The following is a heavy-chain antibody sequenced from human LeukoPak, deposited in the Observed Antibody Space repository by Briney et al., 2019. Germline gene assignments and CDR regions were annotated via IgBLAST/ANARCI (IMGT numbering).Heavy chain of an antibody. CDR1: GYTFTNYY. CDR3: AREIGPRQLHLWGSAFDY. Sequence: ASVKVSCKASGYTFTNYYMHWVRQAPGQGLEWMGIINPSDGKTSYAQKFQGRVTMTRDTSTSTVYMELSSLRSEDTAVYYCAREIGPRQLHLWGSAFDYWGQGPWSPSPQ. J-gene: IGHJ4*02. CDR2: INPSDGKT. D-gene: IGHD5-18*01. V-gene: IGHV1-46*01.